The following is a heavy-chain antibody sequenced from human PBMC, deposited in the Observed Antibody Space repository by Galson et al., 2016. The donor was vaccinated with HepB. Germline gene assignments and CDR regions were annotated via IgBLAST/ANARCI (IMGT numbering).Heavy chain of an antibody. CDR1: GYRFPSYW. D-gene: IGHD1-1*01. V-gene: IGHV5-51*01. J-gene: IGHJ4*02. CDR2: IYAGDSNT. CDR3: ARYHDDKDYFDF. Sequence: QSGAEVKKPGESLRISCKGSGYRFPSYWIGWVRQMPGKGLEWMGIIYAGDSNTTYSPSFQGQVTISADKSISTAYLQWSSLKASDTATYYCARYHDDKDYFDFWGQGTLVTVSS.